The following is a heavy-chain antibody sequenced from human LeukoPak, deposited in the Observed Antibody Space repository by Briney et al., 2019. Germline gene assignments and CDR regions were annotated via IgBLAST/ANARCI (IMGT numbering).Heavy chain of an antibody. Sequence: QPGGSLRLSCAASGFTFSSYSMNWVGQAPGKGLEWVSYIISSSSTIYYADSVKGRFTISRDNAKNSLYLQMNSLRAEDTAVYYCARDYCTNGVCYNYYYYMDVWGKGTTVTVSS. D-gene: IGHD2-8*01. CDR3: ARDYCTNGVCYNYYYYMDV. CDR2: IISSSSTI. V-gene: IGHV3-48*01. J-gene: IGHJ6*03. CDR1: GFTFSSYS.